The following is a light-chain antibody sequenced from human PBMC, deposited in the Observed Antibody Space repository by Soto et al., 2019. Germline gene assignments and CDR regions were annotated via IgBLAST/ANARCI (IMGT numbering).Light chain of an antibody. CDR3: HQHGGSPET. J-gene: IGKJ1*01. CDR1: RSVNNNY. CDR2: GAS. V-gene: IGKV3-20*01. Sequence: EIVLTQFPGTLSLPPGGRATLSCRASRSVNNNYLAWYQQKPGQAPRLLIFGASSRATGIPDRFIGSGSGTEFILTISRLEPDDFAIYHCHQHGGSPETFGQGTKVDIK.